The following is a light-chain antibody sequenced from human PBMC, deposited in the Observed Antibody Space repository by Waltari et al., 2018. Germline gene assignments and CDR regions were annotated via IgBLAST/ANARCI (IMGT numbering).Light chain of an antibody. V-gene: IGLV1-47*01. Sequence: QSVLTQPPSASGTPGQRVTISCSGSSSDIGTNYVYWYRQVPGTAPRLIMYRNDERPRGVPVRFSASKSGTSASLVISGLRSEDEAAYYCSTWDDSLSSPVFGGGTKLTVL. CDR1: SSDIGTNY. CDR2: RND. J-gene: IGLJ3*02. CDR3: STWDDSLSSPV.